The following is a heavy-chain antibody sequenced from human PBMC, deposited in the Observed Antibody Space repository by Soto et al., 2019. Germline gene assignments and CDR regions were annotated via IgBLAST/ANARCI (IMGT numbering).Heavy chain of an antibody. CDR1: GGSISSGGYY. J-gene: IGHJ4*02. CDR3: ATLYMVRGVRTFDY. CDR2: IYYTGST. Sequence: HVQLQESGPGLVKPSQTLSLTCTVSGGSISSGGYYWSWIRQHPGKGLEWIGYIYYTGSTYYNPSLKSRVTISVDTSKNHFSLKLSSVTAADTAVYYCATLYMVRGVRTFDYWGQGTLVTVSS. V-gene: IGHV4-31*03. D-gene: IGHD3-10*01.